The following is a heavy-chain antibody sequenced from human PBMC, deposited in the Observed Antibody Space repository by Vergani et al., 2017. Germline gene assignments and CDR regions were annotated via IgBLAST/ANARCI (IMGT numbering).Heavy chain of an antibody. D-gene: IGHD2-15*01. V-gene: IGHV4-34*01. Sequence: QVQLQQWGAGLLKPSETLSLTCAVYGGSFSGYYWSWIRQPPGKGLEWIGEINHSGSTNYNPSLKSRVTISVDTSKNQFSLKLSSVTAADTAVSYCARGVVVVAATSSLDYWGQGTLVTVSS. J-gene: IGHJ4*02. CDR2: INHSGST. CDR1: GGSFSGYY. CDR3: ARGVVVVAATSSLDY.